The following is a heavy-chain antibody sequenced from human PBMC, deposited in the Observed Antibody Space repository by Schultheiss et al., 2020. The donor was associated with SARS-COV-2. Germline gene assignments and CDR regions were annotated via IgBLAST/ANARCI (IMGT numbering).Heavy chain of an antibody. CDR3: AKGGVRDMRFDC. J-gene: IGHJ4*02. CDR1: GFTFSSYG. CDR2: IWYDGSNK. V-gene: IGHV3-33*06. Sequence: GGSLRLSCAASGFTFSSYGMHWVRQAPGKGLEWVAVIWYDGSNKYYADSVKGRFTISRDNSKNTLYLQMNSLRAEDTAVYYCAKGGVRDMRFDCWGQGTLVTVSS. D-gene: IGHD2-15*01.